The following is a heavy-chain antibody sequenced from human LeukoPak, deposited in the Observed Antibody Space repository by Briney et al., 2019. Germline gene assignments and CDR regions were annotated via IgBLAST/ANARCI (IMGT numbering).Heavy chain of an antibody. CDR2: IKQDGSEK. CDR3: ARDSTAYSSGWYVGY. Sequence: GGSLRLSCAASGFTFSSYWMSWVRQAPGKGLEWVANIKQDGSEKYYVDSVKGRFTISRDNAKNSLYLQMNSLRAEDTAVYYCARDSTAYSSGWYVGYRGQGTLVTVSS. V-gene: IGHV3-7*01. J-gene: IGHJ4*02. D-gene: IGHD6-19*01. CDR1: GFTFSSYW.